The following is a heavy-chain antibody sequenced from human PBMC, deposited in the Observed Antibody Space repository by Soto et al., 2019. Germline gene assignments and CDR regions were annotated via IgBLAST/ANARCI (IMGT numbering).Heavy chain of an antibody. J-gene: IGHJ6*02. CDR2: ISYDGRKK. Sequence: QEQLVESGGGVVQPGRSLRLSCEASGFTFSSHSLHWVRQAPGKGLEWVALISYDGRKKYYADSVKGRFTISRDYSRNTLYLEMKSPRTEDTAIYYCGKDRKEDAFWSGYYTYNGMDVWGQGTTVTVSS. D-gene: IGHD3-3*01. V-gene: IGHV3-30*18. CDR1: GFTFSSHS. CDR3: GKDRKEDAFWSGYYTYNGMDV.